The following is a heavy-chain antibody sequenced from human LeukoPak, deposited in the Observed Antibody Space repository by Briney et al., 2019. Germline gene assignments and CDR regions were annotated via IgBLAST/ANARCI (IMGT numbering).Heavy chain of an antibody. CDR1: GYTFTSYY. D-gene: IGHD3-22*01. J-gene: IGHJ4*02. Sequence: ASVKVSCKASGYTFTSYYMHWVRQAPGQGLEWMGIIDPSGGSTSYAQKFQGRVTMTRDTSTSTVYMELSSLRSEDTAVYYCARTYYYGSSGYRFDYGGQGTLVTVSS. CDR3: ARTYYYGSSGYRFDY. CDR2: IDPSGGST. V-gene: IGHV1-46*01.